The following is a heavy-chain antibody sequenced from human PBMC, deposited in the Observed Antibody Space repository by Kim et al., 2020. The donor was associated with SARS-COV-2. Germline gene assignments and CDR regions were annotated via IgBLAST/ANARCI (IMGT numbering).Heavy chain of an antibody. J-gene: IGHJ4*02. CDR3: AWGNSGYDFVRGAGYYFDY. Sequence: SVKVSCKASGGTFSSYAISWVRQAPGQGLEWMGGIIPIFGTANYAQKFQGRVTITADESTSTAYMELSSLRSEDTAVYYCAWGNSGYDFVRGAGYYFDYWGQGTLVTVSS. D-gene: IGHD5-12*01. CDR2: IIPIFGTA. CDR1: GGTFSSYA. V-gene: IGHV1-69*13.